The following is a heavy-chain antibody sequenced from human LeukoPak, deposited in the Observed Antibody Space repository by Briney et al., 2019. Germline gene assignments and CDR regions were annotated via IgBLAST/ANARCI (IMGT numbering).Heavy chain of an antibody. J-gene: IGHJ4*02. V-gene: IGHV1-2*06. CDR2: INPNSGGT. Sequence: ASVKISCKASGYTFTGYYMHWVRQAPGQGLEWMGRINPNSGGTNYPQKFQGRVTMTRDTSISTAYMELSRLRSDDTAVYYCARDLSYRGSGYFDYWGQGTLVTVSS. CDR1: GYTFTGYY. CDR3: ARDLSYRGSGYFDY. D-gene: IGHD3-16*02.